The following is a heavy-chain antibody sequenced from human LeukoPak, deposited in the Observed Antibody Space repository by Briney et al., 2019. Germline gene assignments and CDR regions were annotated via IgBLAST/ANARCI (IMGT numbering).Heavy chain of an antibody. CDR1: GGSISSSSYY. J-gene: IGHJ4*02. Sequence: PSETLSLTCTVSGGSISSSSYYWGWIRQPPGKGLEWIGSIYYSGSTYYSPSLKSRVTISVDTSKNQFSLKLSSVTAADTAVYYCARLSSPGYSSSWPQDYFDYWGQGTLVTVSS. D-gene: IGHD6-13*01. V-gene: IGHV4-39*01. CDR2: IYYSGST. CDR3: ARLSSPGYSSSWPQDYFDY.